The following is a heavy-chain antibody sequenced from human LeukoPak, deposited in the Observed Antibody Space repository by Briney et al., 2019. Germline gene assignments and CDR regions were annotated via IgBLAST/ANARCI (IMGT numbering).Heavy chain of an antibody. J-gene: IGHJ4*02. V-gene: IGHV4-39*01. CDR3: ARASTLNSIDY. CDR2: IYYSGST. D-gene: IGHD1-7*01. CDR1: GGSISSSSYY. Sequence: SETLSLTCTVSGGSISSSSYYWGWIRQPPGKGLEWIGSIYYSGSTYYNPSLKSRVTISVDTSKNQFSLKLSSVTAADTAVYYCARASTLNSIDYWGQGTLVTVSP.